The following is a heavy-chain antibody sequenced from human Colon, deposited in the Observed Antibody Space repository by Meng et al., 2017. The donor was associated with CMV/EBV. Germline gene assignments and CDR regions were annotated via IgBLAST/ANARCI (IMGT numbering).Heavy chain of an antibody. CDR2: INSDGIST. CDR1: GLTLTTYW. J-gene: IGHJ3*02. D-gene: IGHD1-26*01. V-gene: IGHV3-74*01. Sequence: GGSLRLSCVASGLTLTTYWMHWVRQAPGKGLEWVSRINSDGISTSYADSVKGRFAISRDNAKNTLYLQMNSLRAEDTAVYYCARDIGDFTPSTAFDIWGQGTMVTVSS. CDR3: ARDIGDFTPSTAFDI.